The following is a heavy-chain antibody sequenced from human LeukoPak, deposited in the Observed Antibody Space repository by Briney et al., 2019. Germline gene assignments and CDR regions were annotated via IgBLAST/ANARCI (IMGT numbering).Heavy chain of an antibody. CDR2: VSGRDDST. V-gene: IGHV3-23*01. D-gene: IGHD3-9*01. J-gene: IGHJ4*02. CDR1: GFTFSNYA. Sequence: GASLRLSCAASGFTFSNYAMSWVRQAPGKGLEWVSAVSGRDDSTYYADSVKGRFTISRDSSKNTVYLQMNSLRAEDTAVYYCAKWGDYDILTGYYGSDYWGQGTLVTVSS. CDR3: AKWGDYDILTGYYGSDY.